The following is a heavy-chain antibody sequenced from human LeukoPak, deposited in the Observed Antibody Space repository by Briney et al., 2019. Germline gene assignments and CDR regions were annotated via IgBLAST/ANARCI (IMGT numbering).Heavy chain of an antibody. CDR2: INQDGSEK. CDR1: EFTFSKDW. D-gene: IGHD3-22*01. J-gene: IGHJ4*02. V-gene: IGHV3-7*01. CDR3: ARWRYYDSSGYYYYFDY. Sequence: GGSLRLSCAASEFTFSKDWMSWVRQAPGKGLEWVANINQDGSEKYYVDSVKGRFTISRANAKNSLYLQMNSLRAEDTAVYYCARWRYYDSSGYYYYFDYWGLGTLVTVSS.